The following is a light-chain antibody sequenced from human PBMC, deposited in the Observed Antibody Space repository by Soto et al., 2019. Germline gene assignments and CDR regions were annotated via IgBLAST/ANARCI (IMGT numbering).Light chain of an antibody. V-gene: IGKV3-20*01. CDR1: ETVATN. J-gene: IGKJ2*01. CDR2: GAS. CDR3: HHYGSSLPDT. Sequence: VMTQSPATLSVSPGERATLSCWASETVATNLAWYQQKPGQAPRLLISGASTRAAGISDRFRGSGSGTEFTLTISRLEPEDFAVYYCHHYGSSLPDTFGQGTKLEIK.